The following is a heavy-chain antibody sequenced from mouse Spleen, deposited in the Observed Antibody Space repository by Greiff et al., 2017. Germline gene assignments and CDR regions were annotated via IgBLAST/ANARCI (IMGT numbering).Heavy chain of an antibody. D-gene: IGHD3-1*01. J-gene: IGHJ3*01. CDR1: GYTFTSYW. V-gene: IGHV1-64*01. CDR2: IHPNSGST. Sequence: QVQLQQSGAELVKPGASVKLSCKASGYTFTSYWMHWVKQRPGQGLEWIGMIHPNSGSTNYNEKFKSKATLTVDKSSSTAYMQLSSLTSEDSAVYYCARSGHQAWFAYWGQGTLVTVSA. CDR3: ARSGHQAWFAY.